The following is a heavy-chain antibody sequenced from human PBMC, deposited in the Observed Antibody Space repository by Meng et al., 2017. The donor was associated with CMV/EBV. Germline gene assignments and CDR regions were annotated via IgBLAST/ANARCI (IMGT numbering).Heavy chain of an antibody. CDR1: GGSISSGDYY. J-gene: IGHJ4*02. CDR2: IYYSGST. CDR3: ARVGNSYFTFDY. D-gene: IGHD1-7*01. V-gene: IGHV4-30-4*08. Sequence: LRLSCTVSGGSISSGDYYWSWIRQPPGKGLEWIGYIYYSGSTYYNPSLKSRVTISVDTSKNQFSLKLSSVTAADTTAYYCARVGNSYFTFDYWGQGTLVTVSS.